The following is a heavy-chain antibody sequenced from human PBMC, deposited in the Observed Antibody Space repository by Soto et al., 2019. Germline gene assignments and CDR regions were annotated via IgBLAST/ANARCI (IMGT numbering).Heavy chain of an antibody. CDR2: INQDGSEK. CDR3: SRSLNS. CDR1: GFTFSTYW. V-gene: IGHV3-7*01. J-gene: IGHJ4*02. Sequence: GGSLRLSCAGSGFTFSTYWMDWVRQTPGKGLEWVANINQDGSEKNYVDSVKGRFTISRDNAENSLYLQMSSLTAEDSALYYCSRSLNSWGQGTLVTVSS.